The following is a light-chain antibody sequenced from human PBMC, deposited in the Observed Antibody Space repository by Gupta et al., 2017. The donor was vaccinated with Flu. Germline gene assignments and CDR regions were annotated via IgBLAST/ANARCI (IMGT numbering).Light chain of an antibody. Sequence: QAVLTQPPSASGTPGQRVTISCSGRSSNIGSNTVKWYRQLPGTAPKLLIYSNNKRPSGVPDRFSCSKSGTSASLAISGLQSEDEADYYCASWDDSLSGLVFGGGTKLTVL. CDR1: SSNIGSNT. V-gene: IGLV1-44*01. CDR3: ASWDDSLSGLV. J-gene: IGLJ3*02. CDR2: SNN.